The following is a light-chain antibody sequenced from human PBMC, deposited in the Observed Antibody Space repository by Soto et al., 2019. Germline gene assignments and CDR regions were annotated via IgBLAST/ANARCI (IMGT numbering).Light chain of an antibody. CDR3: SSYTSRSTLGV. CDR2: EVT. V-gene: IGLV2-14*01. CDR1: SSDVGGYNY. Sequence: QSALTQPAYVSGSPGQSITISCTGTSSDVGGYNYVSWYQQHPGKAPQLMIYEVTNRPSGVSNRFSGSKSGNTASLTISGLQAEDEADYYCSSYTSRSTLGVFGSGTKLTVL. J-gene: IGLJ1*01.